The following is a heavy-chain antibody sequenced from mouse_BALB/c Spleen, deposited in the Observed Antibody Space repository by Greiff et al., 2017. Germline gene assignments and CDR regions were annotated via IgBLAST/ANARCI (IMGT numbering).Heavy chain of an antibody. V-gene: IGHV3-2*02. Sequence: EVHLVESGPGLVKPSQSLSLTCTVTGYSITSDYAWNWIRQFPGNKLEWLGYISYSGSTSYNQSLKSRISITRDTSQNQFFLQLNSVTTEDTATYYCAIITTVPYAMDYWGQGTSVTVSS. CDR3: AIITTVPYAMDY. CDR2: ISYSGST. J-gene: IGHJ4*01. D-gene: IGHD1-1*01. CDR1: GYSITSDYA.